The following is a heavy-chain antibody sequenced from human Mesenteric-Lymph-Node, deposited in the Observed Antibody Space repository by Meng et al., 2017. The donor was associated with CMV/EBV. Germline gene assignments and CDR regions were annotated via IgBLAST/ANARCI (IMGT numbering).Heavy chain of an antibody. CDR1: GYTFTSYY. Sequence: ASVKVSCKASGYTFTSYYIHWVRQAPGQGLEWMGIINPSGGTRSYAQKFQGRVTMTSDTSTSTAYMDLRSLRSDDSAVYYCARASCSSTRCYSRATISSYNYGMDVWGQGTVVTVSS. CDR2: INPSGGTR. J-gene: IGHJ6*02. V-gene: IGHV1-46*01. D-gene: IGHD2-2*02. CDR3: ARASCSSTRCYSRATISSYNYGMDV.